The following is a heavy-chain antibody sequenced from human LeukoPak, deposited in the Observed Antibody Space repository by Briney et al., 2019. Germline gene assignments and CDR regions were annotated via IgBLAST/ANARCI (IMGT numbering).Heavy chain of an antibody. J-gene: IGHJ4*02. CDR3: ARDLGGIAAAGTGY. D-gene: IGHD6-13*01. CDR2: IKQDGSEK. Sequence: GGFLRLSCAASGFTFSSYWMSWVRQAPGKGLEWVANIKQDGSEKYYVDSVKGRFTISRDNAKNSLYLQMNSLRAEDTAVYYCARDLGGIAAAGTGYWGQGTLVTVSS. CDR1: GFTFSSYW. V-gene: IGHV3-7*01.